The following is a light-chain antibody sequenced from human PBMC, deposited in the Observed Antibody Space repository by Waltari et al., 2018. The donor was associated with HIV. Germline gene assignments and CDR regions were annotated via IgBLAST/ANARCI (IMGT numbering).Light chain of an antibody. V-gene: IGKV1-5*03. CDR3: HQYASFSGT. CDR2: QAS. J-gene: IGKJ1*01. Sequence: DIRLTQSPSTLSASAGDRVAITCRAGQNVGAFLAWYQQKPGKPPKLLIFQASILEGGVPSRFGGSVSGSDFTLTINGLQSDDFATYYCHQYASFSGTFGQGTKVEF. CDR1: QNVGAF.